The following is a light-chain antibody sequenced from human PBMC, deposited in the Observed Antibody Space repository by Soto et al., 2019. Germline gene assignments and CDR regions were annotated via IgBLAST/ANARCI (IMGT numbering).Light chain of an antibody. CDR3: SSHAGGNSFPFCV. J-gene: IGLJ3*02. Sequence: QSALTQPPSASGSPGQSVTISCTGTSNDIGGYKYVSWYQQHPGKAPTLMIYEVSKRPSGVPDRFSGSKSGNTASLTVSGLQAEDEADYYCSSHAGGNSFPFCVFGPGTKLTVL. CDR1: SNDIGGYKY. CDR2: EVS. V-gene: IGLV2-8*01.